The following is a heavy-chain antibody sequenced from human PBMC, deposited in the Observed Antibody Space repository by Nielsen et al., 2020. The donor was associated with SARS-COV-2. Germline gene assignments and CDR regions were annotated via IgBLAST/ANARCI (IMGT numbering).Heavy chain of an antibody. CDR1: DYSFTTFG. CDR3: ARGGDTSLVPYFNGLDV. Sequence: ASVKVSCKASDYSFTTFGIHWVRQTPGQGLEWMGRISTHNGHTAYAQNLQGRVTMTTDTSTSTAYVELRSLSSDDTAVYYCARGGDTSLVPYFNGLDVWGQGTTVTVSS. CDR2: ISTHNGHT. V-gene: IGHV1-18*01. J-gene: IGHJ6*02. D-gene: IGHD5-18*01.